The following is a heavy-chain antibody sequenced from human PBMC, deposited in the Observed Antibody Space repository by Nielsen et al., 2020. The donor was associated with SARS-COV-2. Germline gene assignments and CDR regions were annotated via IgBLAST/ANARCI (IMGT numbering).Heavy chain of an antibody. CDR3: AREAGTVGFDY. D-gene: IGHD6-19*01. CDR2: IASSGSDI. V-gene: IGHV3-21*06. CDR1: GFDFSHYI. J-gene: IGHJ4*02. Sequence: GESLKISCAASGFDFSHYIMIWVRQAPGKGLEWVSSIASSGSDIHYADSVKGRFTISRGNAKDSLYLQMSGLRAEDTAVYYCAREAGTVGFDYWGQGTLVTVSS.